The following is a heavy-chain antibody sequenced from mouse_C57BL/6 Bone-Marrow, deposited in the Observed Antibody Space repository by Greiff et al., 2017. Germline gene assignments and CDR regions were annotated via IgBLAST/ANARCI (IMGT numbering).Heavy chain of an antibody. CDR3: ARNSYYYGSSPSWFAY. CDR1: GFSLTSYG. J-gene: IGHJ3*01. CDR2: IWSGGST. V-gene: IGHV2-2*01. D-gene: IGHD1-1*01. Sequence: QVHVKQSGPGLVQPSQSLSITCTVSGFSLTSYGVHWVRQSPGKGLEWLGVIWSGGSTDYNAAFISRLSISKDNSKSQVFFKMNSRQADDTAIYYCARNSYYYGSSPSWFAYWGQGTLVTVSA.